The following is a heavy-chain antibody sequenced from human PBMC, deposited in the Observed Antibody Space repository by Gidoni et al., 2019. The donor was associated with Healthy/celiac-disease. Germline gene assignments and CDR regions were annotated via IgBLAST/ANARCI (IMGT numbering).Heavy chain of an antibody. D-gene: IGHD2-2*01. CDR3: AKIGYCSSNSCYDL. V-gene: IGHV1-8*01. CDR1: GYTFTSYD. Sequence: SAKVSCKASGYTFTSYDINWVRQATGQGLEWMGWMNPNSGNTGYAQKFQGRVTMTRNTSISTAYMELSSLRSEATAVYCCAKIGYCSSNSCYDLWGQGTLVTVSS. J-gene: IGHJ5*02. CDR2: MNPNSGNT.